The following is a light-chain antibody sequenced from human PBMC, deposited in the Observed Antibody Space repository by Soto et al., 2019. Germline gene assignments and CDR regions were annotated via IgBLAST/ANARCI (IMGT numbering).Light chain of an antibody. CDR1: SSNIGAGFD. Sequence: QSVLTQPTSVSGAPGQRVTISCTGSSSNIGAGFDVHWYQQFPGTAPKLLIYGNTDRPSGVPDRFSDSKSGTSASLAITGLQAEDEADYYCQSYDSSLSGDVFGTGTQLTVL. CDR3: QSYDSSLSGDV. J-gene: IGLJ7*01. V-gene: IGLV1-40*01. CDR2: GNT.